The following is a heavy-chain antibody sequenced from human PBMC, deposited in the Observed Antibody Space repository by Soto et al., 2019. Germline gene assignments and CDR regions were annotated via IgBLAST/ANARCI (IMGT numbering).Heavy chain of an antibody. CDR2: INPSGGST. CDR3: AREKTAAGRGTYYYCYYGMDV. V-gene: IGHV1-46*01. D-gene: IGHD6-13*01. J-gene: IGHJ6*02. CDR1: GYTFTSYY. Sequence: QVQLVQSGAEVKKPGASVKVSCKASGYTFTSYYMHWVRQAPGQGLEWMGIINPSGGSTSYAQKFQGRVTMTRDTSTSTVYMELSSLRSEDTAVYYCAREKTAAGRGTYYYCYYGMDVWGQGTTVTVSS.